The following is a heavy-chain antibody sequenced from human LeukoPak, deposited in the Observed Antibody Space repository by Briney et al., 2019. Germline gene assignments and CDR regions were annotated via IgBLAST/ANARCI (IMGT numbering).Heavy chain of an antibody. CDR1: GFTFSSYA. CDR3: AKGAGYSYGQFHY. V-gene: IGHV3-23*01. J-gene: IGHJ4*02. CDR2: ISGSGGST. Sequence: SGGSLRLSCAASGFTFSSYAMSWVRQAPGKGLEGVSAISGSGGSTYYADSVKGRFTISRDNSKNTLYLQMNSLRAEDTAVYYCAKGAGYSYGQFHYWGQGTLVTVSS. D-gene: IGHD5-18*01.